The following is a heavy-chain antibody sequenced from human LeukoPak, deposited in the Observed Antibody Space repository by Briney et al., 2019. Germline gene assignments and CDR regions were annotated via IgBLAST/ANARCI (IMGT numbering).Heavy chain of an antibody. D-gene: IGHD1-26*01. CDR3: ASVQGGSDFDY. Sequence: PSETLSLTCTVSGGSISSGDYYWSWIRQPPGKGLEWIGYIYYSGSTYYNPSLKSRVTISVDTSKNQFSLKLSSVTAADTAVYYCASVQGGSDFDYWGQGTLVTVSS. CDR2: IYYSGST. CDR1: GGSISSGDYY. V-gene: IGHV4-30-4*02. J-gene: IGHJ4*02.